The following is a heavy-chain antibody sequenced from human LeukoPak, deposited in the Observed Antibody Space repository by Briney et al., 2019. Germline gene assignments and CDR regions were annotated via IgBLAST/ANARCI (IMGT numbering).Heavy chain of an antibody. D-gene: IGHD3-22*01. V-gene: IGHV3-74*01. J-gene: IGHJ4*02. Sequence: PGGPLRLSCAASGFTFSSYWMHWVRQAPGKGLVWVSRINSDGSSTSYADSVKGRFTISRDNAKNTLHLQMNSLRAEDTAVYYCARGLHYYDSSGYRVDYWGQGTLVTVSS. CDR2: INSDGSST. CDR1: GFTFSSYW. CDR3: ARGLHYYDSSGYRVDY.